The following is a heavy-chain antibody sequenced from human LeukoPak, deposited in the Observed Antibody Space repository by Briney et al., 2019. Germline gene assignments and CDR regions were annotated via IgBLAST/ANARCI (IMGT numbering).Heavy chain of an antibody. CDR1: GFTFSSYA. CDR2: ITGSGGGT. V-gene: IGHV3-23*01. J-gene: IGHJ4*02. CDR3: AKEEATGRKGIDY. Sequence: GGSLRHSCAPSGFTFSSYALIWVRQAPGKGLEWVSGITGSGGGTYYADSVKGRFTISRDSSSSTLFLQMKSLRAEDTATYYCAKEEATGRKGIDYWGQGILVTVSS.